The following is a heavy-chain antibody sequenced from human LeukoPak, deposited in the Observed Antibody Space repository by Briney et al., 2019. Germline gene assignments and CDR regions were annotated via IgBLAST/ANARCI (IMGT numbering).Heavy chain of an antibody. CDR1: GGSISSSSYY. J-gene: IGHJ4*02. D-gene: IGHD4-23*01. V-gene: IGHV4-39*07. CDR2: IYYSGNT. Sequence: SETLPLTCTVSGGSISSSSYYWGWIRQPPGKGLEWIGSIYYSGNTNYNPSLKSRVTISLDVSKNQFSLKLTSVTAADTAVYYCANSYDGKIVPFDNWGQGALVAVSS. CDR3: ANSYDGKIVPFDN.